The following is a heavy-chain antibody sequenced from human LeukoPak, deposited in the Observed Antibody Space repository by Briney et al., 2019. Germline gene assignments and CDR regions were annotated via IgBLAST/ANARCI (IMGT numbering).Heavy chain of an antibody. CDR2: ISYDGSNK. V-gene: IGHV3-30*18. CDR1: GFTFSSYG. CDR3: AKGYRGWELLSSALAFDI. D-gene: IGHD1-26*01. J-gene: IGHJ3*02. Sequence: GGSLRLSCAASGFTFSSYGMHWVRQAPGKGLEWVAVISYDGSNKYYADSVKGRFTISRDNSKNTLYLQMDSLRAEDTAVYYCAKGYRGWELLSSALAFDIWGQGTMVTVSS.